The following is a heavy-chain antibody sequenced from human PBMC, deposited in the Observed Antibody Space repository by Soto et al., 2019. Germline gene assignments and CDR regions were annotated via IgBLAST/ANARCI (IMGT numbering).Heavy chain of an antibody. CDR2: ISSSSSTI. CDR3: ARECRYYYGMDV. V-gene: IGHV3-48*02. CDR1: GFTFSSYS. D-gene: IGHD2-15*01. J-gene: IGHJ6*02. Sequence: PGGSLRLSCAASGFTFSSYSMNRVRQAPGKGLEWVSYISSSSSTIYYADSVKGRFTISRDNAKNSLYLQMNSLRDEDTAVYYCARECRYYYGMDVWGQGTTVTVSS.